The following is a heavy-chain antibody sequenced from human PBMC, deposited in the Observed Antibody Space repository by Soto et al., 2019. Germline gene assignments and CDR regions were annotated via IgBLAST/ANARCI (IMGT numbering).Heavy chain of an antibody. CDR2: ISYDGSNE. CDR1: GFTFSSYG. Sequence: GGSLRLSCAVSGFTFSSYGMHWVRQAPGKGLEWVAHISYDGSNEHYVDSVKGRFTISRDNSENTLYLQMNSLRAEDTAVYYCARKTGGVVGAFDIWGQGTMVTVSS. J-gene: IGHJ3*02. CDR3: ARKTGGVVGAFDI. D-gene: IGHD2-21*01. V-gene: IGHV3-30*03.